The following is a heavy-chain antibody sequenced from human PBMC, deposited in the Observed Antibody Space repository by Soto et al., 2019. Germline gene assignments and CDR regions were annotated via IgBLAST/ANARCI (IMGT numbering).Heavy chain of an antibody. D-gene: IGHD3-3*01. CDR1: GFTFSSYW. CDR2: IKQDGSEK. Sequence: GGSLRLSCAASGFTFSSYWMSWVRQAPGKGLEWVANIKQDGSEKYYVDSVKGRFTISRDNAKNSLYLQMNSLRAEDTAVYYCAREMGIFGVVISRSNWFDPWGQGTLVTVSS. V-gene: IGHV3-7*01. CDR3: AREMGIFGVVISRSNWFDP. J-gene: IGHJ5*02.